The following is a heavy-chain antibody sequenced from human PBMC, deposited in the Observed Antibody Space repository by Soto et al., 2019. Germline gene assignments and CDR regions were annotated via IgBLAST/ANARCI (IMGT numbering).Heavy chain of an antibody. CDR1: GFTFSIYA. Sequence: PGGSLRLSCAASGFTFSIYAMQWVRHAPGKGLEWVAVISYDGSNKYYADSVKGRFTISRDNSKNTLYLQMNSLRAEDTAVYYCARDDAMIVVVTLRLGYFDYWGQGTLVTVSS. D-gene: IGHD3-22*01. CDR2: ISYDGSNK. J-gene: IGHJ4*02. CDR3: ARDDAMIVVVTLRLGYFDY. V-gene: IGHV3-30-3*01.